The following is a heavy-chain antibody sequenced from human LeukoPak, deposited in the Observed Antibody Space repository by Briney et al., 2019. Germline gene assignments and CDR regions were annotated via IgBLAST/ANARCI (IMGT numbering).Heavy chain of an antibody. CDR1: GVSISSYY. CDR2: IYTSGST. Sequence: PSETLSLTCTVSGVSISSYYWSWIRQPAGKGLEWIGRIYTSGSTNYNPSLKSRVTMSVDTSKNQFSLSLSSVTAADTAVYYCARITFVVEGYGMDVWGQGTTVTVSS. V-gene: IGHV4-4*07. J-gene: IGHJ6*02. CDR3: ARITFVVEGYGMDV. D-gene: IGHD2-21*01.